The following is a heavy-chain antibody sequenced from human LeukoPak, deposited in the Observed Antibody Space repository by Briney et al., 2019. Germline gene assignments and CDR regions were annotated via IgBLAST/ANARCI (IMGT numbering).Heavy chain of an antibody. CDR2: INPSGGST. D-gene: IGHD1-26*01. J-gene: IGHJ4*02. CDR1: GYTFTSYY. CDR3: ATRGSGSYLFDY. V-gene: IGHV1-46*01. Sequence: ASVKVSCKASGYTFTSYYMHWVRQAPGQGLEWMGIINPSGGSTSYAQKFQGRVTMTEDTSTDTAYMELSSLRSEDTAVYYCATRGSGSYLFDYWGQGTLVTVSS.